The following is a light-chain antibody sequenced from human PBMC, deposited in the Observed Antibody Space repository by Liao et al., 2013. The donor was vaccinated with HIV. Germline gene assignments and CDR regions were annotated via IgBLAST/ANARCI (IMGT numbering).Light chain of an antibody. J-gene: IGLJ2*01. CDR2: QDV. V-gene: IGLV3-1*01. CDR3: QAWDSSAAV. Sequence: SYELTQPPSLSVSPGQTASITCSGDKLGDKYACWYQQKAGQSPVLVIYQDVKRPSAIPDRFSGSNSGNTATLTISGTQAIDEADYFCQAWDSSAAVFGGGTKLTVL. CDR1: KLGDKY.